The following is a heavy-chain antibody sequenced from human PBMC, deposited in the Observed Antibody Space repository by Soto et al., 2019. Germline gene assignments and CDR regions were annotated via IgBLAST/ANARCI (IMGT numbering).Heavy chain of an antibody. CDR1: GGTFNSYS. J-gene: IGHJ5*02. V-gene: IGHV1-69*06. Sequence: QVQLVQSGAEVKTPGSSVKVSCKASGGTFNSYSIDWVRQAPGQGFEWMGGIIPMSGRPNYAQRFQGRVTFSADKSTNTVYLEVNSMTHEDTAVYYCTSRGRQSANWFDPWGQGTLVTVSS. CDR2: IIPMSGRP. CDR3: TSRGRQSANWFDP.